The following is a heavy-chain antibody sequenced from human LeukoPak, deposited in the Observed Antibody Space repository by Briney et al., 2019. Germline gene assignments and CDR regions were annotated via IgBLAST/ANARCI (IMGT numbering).Heavy chain of an antibody. CDR1: GASISGGTYY. J-gene: IGHJ4*02. V-gene: IGHV4-39*01. D-gene: IGHD1-26*01. CDR2: IYYTGSN. Sequence: PSETLSLTCSVSGASISGGTYYWGWIRQPPGQGLVWIGSIYYTGSNYDNPSLKSRVTISVDTYKNQFSLKLSSVTAADTAVYYCARQGGSGRAFDYWGQGTLVTVSS. CDR3: ARQGGSGRAFDY.